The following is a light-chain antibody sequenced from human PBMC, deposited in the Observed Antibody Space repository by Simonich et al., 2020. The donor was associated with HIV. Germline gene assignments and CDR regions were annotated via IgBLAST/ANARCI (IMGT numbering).Light chain of an antibody. V-gene: IGKV1-33*01. Sequence: DIQMTQSPSSLSASVGDRVTITSQASQDIANSLNWYQQKPGKAPKLLIFDASNLETGVPSRFSGSASGTDFTFAISSLQPEDIATYFCQQYHNVPLTFAGGTKVEIK. CDR1: QDIANS. J-gene: IGKJ4*01. CDR3: QQYHNVPLT. CDR2: DAS.